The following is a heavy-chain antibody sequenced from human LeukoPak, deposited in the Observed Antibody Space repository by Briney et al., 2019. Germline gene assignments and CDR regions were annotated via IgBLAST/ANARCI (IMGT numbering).Heavy chain of an antibody. CDR2: INHSGST. CDR1: GGSFSGYY. Sequence: SETLSLTCAVYGGSFSGYYWSWIRQPPGKGLEWIGEINHSGSTNYNPSLKSRVTISVDTSKNQFSLKLSSVTAADTAVYYCARRFLTISVPNASDIWGQGTMVTVS. V-gene: IGHV4-34*01. CDR3: ARRFLTISVPNASDI. J-gene: IGHJ3*02. D-gene: IGHD3-3*01.